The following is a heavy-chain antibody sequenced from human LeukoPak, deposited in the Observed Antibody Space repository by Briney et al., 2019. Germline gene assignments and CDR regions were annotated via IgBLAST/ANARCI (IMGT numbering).Heavy chain of an antibody. CDR1: GGTFSSYA. V-gene: IGHV1-69*01. D-gene: IGHD3-22*01. CDR2: IIPIFGTA. J-gene: IGHJ6*03. Sequence: ASVKVSCKASGGTFSSYAISWVRQAPGQGLEWMAGIIPIFGTANYAQKFQGRVTITADESTSTAYMELSSLRSEDTAVYYCARDPPGGYYDSSGYYSPYYYYMDVWGKGTTVTVSS. CDR3: ARDPPGGYYDSSGYYSPYYYYMDV.